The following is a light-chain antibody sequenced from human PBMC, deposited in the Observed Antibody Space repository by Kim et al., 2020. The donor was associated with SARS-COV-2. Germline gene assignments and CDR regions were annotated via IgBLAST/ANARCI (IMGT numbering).Light chain of an antibody. J-gene: IGLJ3*02. CDR1: SENVGDRG. CDR2: RNN. Sequence: QTATLTCTGNSENVGDRGAAWLQQHRSHPHKLLSYRNNNRPSGISEKFSASRSGNTASLTITGLQPEDEADYYCSAWDNRLSVWVFGGGTQLTVL. CDR3: SAWDNRLSVWV. V-gene: IGLV10-54*04.